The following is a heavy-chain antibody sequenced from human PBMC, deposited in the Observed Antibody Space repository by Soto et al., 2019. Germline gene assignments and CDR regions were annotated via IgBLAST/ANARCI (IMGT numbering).Heavy chain of an antibody. J-gene: IGHJ5*02. D-gene: IGHD5-18*01. CDR1: GGSFSDYC. CDR3: ARGRVVAMVAKGNWFDP. CDR2: IDHRGTT. Sequence: QVQLQQWGAGLLKPSETLSLTCTVYGGSFSDYCCSWVRQPPGKGLQWIGEIDHRGTTFFNPSLERRVTISIDTSKNQFSLNLRSVPAADTAMYYFARGRVVAMVAKGNWFDPWGQGTLVTVSS. V-gene: IGHV4-34*01.